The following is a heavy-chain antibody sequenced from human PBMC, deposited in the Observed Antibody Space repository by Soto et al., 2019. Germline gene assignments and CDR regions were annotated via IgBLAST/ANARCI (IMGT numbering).Heavy chain of an antibody. J-gene: IGHJ6*03. Sequence: QVQLVQSGAEVKKPGASVKVSCKASGYTFTSYDINWVRQATGQGLEWMGWMNPNSGNTGYAQKFQGRVTMTRNTSISTAYMELSGLGSDETAVYYCARRYYGAGAETYYYYYMDVWGKGTTVTVSS. CDR3: ARRYYGAGAETYYYYYMDV. D-gene: IGHD3-10*01. CDR2: MNPNSGNT. CDR1: GYTFTSYD. V-gene: IGHV1-8*01.